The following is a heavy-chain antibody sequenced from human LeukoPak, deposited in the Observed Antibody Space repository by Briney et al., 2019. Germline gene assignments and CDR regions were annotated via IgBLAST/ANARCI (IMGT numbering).Heavy chain of an antibody. D-gene: IGHD3-10*01. CDR2: IRSDGSST. V-gene: IGHV3-74*01. Sequence: GGSLRLSCAASGFTCNTYWMHWVRQAPGKGLVWVSRIRSDGSSTSYADSVRGRFTISRDNAKNTLYLQMNSLRAEDAAVYYCAGVLGVRDLAYFDYWGHGTLVTVSS. CDR1: GFTCNTYW. CDR3: AGVLGVRDLAYFDY. J-gene: IGHJ4*01.